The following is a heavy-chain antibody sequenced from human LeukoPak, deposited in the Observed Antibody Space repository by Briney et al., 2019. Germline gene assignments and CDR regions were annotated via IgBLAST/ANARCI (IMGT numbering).Heavy chain of an antibody. J-gene: IGHJ4*02. D-gene: IGHD3-10*01. CDR3: VGEEYGTGSYYKSSD. CDR2: MYYTGSYTGTT. CDR1: DGSISSSSFY. Sequence: SETLSLTCIVSDGSISSSSFYWGWIRQPPGKGLEWVGSMYYTGSYTGTTYYNPSLESRVTVSVDTSKNLCSLKLTSVTAADTAVYYCVGEEYGTGSYYKSSDWGQGTLVTVSS. V-gene: IGHV4-39*01.